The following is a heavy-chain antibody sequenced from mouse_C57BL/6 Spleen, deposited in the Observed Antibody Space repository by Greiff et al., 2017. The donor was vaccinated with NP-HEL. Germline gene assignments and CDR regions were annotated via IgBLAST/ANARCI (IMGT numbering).Heavy chain of an antibody. J-gene: IGHJ3*01. CDR2: IDPSDSYT. CDR1: GYTFTSYW. CDR3: ARGYYDGYHRGFAY. Sequence: QVQLQQPGAELVKPGASVKLSCKASGYTFTSYWMQWVKQRPGQGLEWIGEIDPSDSYTNYNQKFKGKATLTVDTSSSTAYMQLSSLTSEDSAVYYCARGYYDGYHRGFAYWGQGTLVTVSA. D-gene: IGHD2-3*01. V-gene: IGHV1-50*01.